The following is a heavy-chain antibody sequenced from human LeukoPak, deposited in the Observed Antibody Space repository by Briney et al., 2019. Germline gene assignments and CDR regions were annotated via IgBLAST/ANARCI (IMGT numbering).Heavy chain of an antibody. CDR1: GGSISSSSYY. D-gene: IGHD6-19*01. J-gene: IGHJ6*02. V-gene: IGHV4-39*01. CDR3: ARTWDYSSGWYTRGDYYGMDV. CDR2: IYYSGST. Sequence: SETLSLTCTVSGGSISSSSYYWGWIRQPPGKGLEWIGSIYYSGSTYYNPSLKSRVTISVDTSKNQFSLKLSSVAAADTAVYYCARTWDYSSGWYTRGDYYGMDVWGQGTTVTVSS.